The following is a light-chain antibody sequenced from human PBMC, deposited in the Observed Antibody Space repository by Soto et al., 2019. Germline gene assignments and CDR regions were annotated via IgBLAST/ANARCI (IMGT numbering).Light chain of an antibody. CDR1: SSDVGAYNL. V-gene: IGLV2-23*02. Sequence: QSVLTQPASVSGSPGQSITISCSGTSSDVGAYNLVSWYQQFPGKAPKLMIFEVSQRPSGVSSRFSGSKSGSTASLTISGLQADDEADYYCCSFAGGSNVFGTGTKVT. J-gene: IGLJ1*01. CDR2: EVS. CDR3: CSFAGGSNV.